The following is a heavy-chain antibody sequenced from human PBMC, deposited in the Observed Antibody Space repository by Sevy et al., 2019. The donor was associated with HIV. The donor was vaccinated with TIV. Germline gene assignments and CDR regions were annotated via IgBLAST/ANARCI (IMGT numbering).Heavy chain of an antibody. V-gene: IGHV4-61*01. CDR3: AREIYFYENSGFYYFDS. CDR1: VASVSSGKYY. Sequence: SETLSLTCNVSVASVSSGKYYWTWIRQPPGKDLEWIGHVSYSGRTNYNPSLKSRVTISEATSKNQCSLSLNSVTAADTATYYCAREIYFYENSGFYYFDSWGLGILVTVSS. J-gene: IGHJ4*02. D-gene: IGHD3-22*01. CDR2: VSYSGRT.